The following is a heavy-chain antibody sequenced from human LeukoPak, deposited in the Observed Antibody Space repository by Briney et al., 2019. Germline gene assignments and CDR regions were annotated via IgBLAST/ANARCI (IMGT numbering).Heavy chain of an antibody. D-gene: IGHD3-16*01. Sequence: SETLPLTCTVSGGSISSSSYYWGWIRQPPGKGLEWIGSIYYSGSTYYNPSLKSRVTISVDTSKNQFSLKLSSVTAADTAVYYCARPQGGAFDIWGQGTMVTVSS. CDR3: ARPQGGAFDI. CDR1: GGSISSSSYY. J-gene: IGHJ3*02. CDR2: IYYSGST. V-gene: IGHV4-39*01.